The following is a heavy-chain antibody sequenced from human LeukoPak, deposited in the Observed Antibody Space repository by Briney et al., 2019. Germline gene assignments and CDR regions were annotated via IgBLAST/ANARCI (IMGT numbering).Heavy chain of an antibody. CDR2: VYSDDST. CDR3: AGGSGYYCDY. CDR1: GFTVSSNY. D-gene: IGHD3-22*01. Sequence: PGGSLRLSCAASGFTVSSNYMSWVRQAPGKGLEWVSVVYSDDSTYDADSVKGRFTISRDNSKNTLYLQMNSLRAADTAVYYCAGGSGYYCDYWGQGTLVTVSS. J-gene: IGHJ4*02. V-gene: IGHV3-66*01.